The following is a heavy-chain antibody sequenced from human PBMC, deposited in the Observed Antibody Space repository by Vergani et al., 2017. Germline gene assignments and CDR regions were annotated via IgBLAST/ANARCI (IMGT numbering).Heavy chain of an antibody. CDR3: AIGGGLTIFGFYGIDV. V-gene: IGHV1-8*01. Sequence: QVQLVQSGAEVKKPGASVKVSCKASGYTFTSYDINWVRQATGQGLEWMGWMNPNSGNTGYAQKFQGRVTMTRNTSISTAYMELISLRSEDTAVYYCAIGGGLTIFGFYGIDVWGQGTTVTVSS. CDR2: MNPNSGNT. D-gene: IGHD3-3*01. CDR1: GYTFTSYD. J-gene: IGHJ6*02.